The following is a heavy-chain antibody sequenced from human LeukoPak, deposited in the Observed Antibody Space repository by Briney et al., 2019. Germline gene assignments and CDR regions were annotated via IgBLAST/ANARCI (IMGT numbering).Heavy chain of an antibody. CDR2: INQDGNDK. D-gene: IGHD5-12*01. J-gene: IGHJ4*02. V-gene: IGHV3-7*01. CDR3: VRDSSPRFGGHYWVY. CDR1: GFTFSSYW. Sequence: GGCLRLSCAASGFTFSSYWMSWVRHAQGKGLEWLANINQDGNDKYYVDSVKGRFTISRDNAKNLLYLQMNSLRADDTAVYYCVRDSSPRFGGHYWVYWGQGILVTVSS.